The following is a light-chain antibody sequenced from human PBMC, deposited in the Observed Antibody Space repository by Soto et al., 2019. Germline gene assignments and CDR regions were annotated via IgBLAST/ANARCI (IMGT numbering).Light chain of an antibody. CDR1: SSNIGAGYD. CDR3: QSYDRSLRTYV. J-gene: IGLJ1*01. CDR2: GNS. Sequence: QSVLTQPPLVSGAPGQSVTISCSGSSSNIGAGYDVNWYRQLPGTAPKRLIYGNSDRPSGVPDRFSGSKSGTSASLAITGLQAEDEADYFCQSYDRSLRTYVFGTGTKVTVL. V-gene: IGLV1-40*01.